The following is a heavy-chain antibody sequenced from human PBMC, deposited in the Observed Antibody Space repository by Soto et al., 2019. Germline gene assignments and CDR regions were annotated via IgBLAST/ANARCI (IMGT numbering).Heavy chain of an antibody. CDR2: IKQDGSEK. V-gene: IGHV3-7*01. D-gene: IGHD3-10*01. J-gene: IGHJ6*03. Sequence: GGSLRLSCAASGFTFSSYWMSWVRQAPGKGLEWVANIKQDGSEKYYVDSVKGRFTISRDKAKNSLYLQMNSLRAEDTAVYYCARDLLWFGESEDGYMDVWGKGTTVTVSS. CDR1: GFTFSSYW. CDR3: ARDLLWFGESEDGYMDV.